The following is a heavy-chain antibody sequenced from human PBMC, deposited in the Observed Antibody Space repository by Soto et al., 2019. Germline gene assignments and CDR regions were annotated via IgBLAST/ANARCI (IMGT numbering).Heavy chain of an antibody. Sequence: QVQLVQSGAEVKKPGSSVKVSCKASGGTFSSYTISWVRQAPGQGLEWMGRIIPILGIANYAQKFQGRVTITADKSTSTAYMELSSLRSEDTAVYYCARALWYSGSLYYFDYWGQGTLVTVSS. J-gene: IGHJ4*02. CDR3: ARALWYSGSLYYFDY. V-gene: IGHV1-69*02. CDR2: IIPILGIA. CDR1: GGTFSSYT. D-gene: IGHD1-26*01.